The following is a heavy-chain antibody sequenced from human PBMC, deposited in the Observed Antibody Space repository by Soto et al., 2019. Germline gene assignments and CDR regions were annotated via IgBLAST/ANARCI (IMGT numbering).Heavy chain of an antibody. J-gene: IGHJ5*02. Sequence: ASGKVSCRASACTFPSYGISWVRQAHGQGLEWMGWISAYNGNTNYAQKLQGRVTMTTDTSTSTAYMELRSLRSDDTAVSYCARESELAALAPRGKGTLVPVSS. CDR3: ARESELAALAP. D-gene: IGHD1-7*01. CDR1: ACTFPSYG. V-gene: IGHV1-18*01. CDR2: ISAYNGNT.